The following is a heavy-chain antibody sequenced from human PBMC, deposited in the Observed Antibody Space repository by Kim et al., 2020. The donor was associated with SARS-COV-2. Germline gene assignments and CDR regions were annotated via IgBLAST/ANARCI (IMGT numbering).Heavy chain of an antibody. D-gene: IGHD3-10*01. CDR2: ISGDGGST. J-gene: IGHJ2*01. V-gene: IGHV3-43*02. CDR3: AKEPKIHPLLWFGEPKNWYFDL. CDR1: GFTFDDYA. Sequence: GGSLRLSCAASGFTFDDYAMHWVRQAPGKGLEWVSLISGDGGSTYYADSVKGRFTISRDNSKNSLYLQMNSLRTEDTALYYCAKEPKIHPLLWFGEPKNWYFDLWGRGTLVTVSS.